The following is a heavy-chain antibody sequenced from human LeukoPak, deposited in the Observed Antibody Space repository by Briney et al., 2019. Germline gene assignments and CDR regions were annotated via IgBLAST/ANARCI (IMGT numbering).Heavy chain of an antibody. Sequence: GGSPRLSCAASGYTFSNYAMTWVRQAPGKGLEWVSAISGSDGSTYYSDSVTGRFSISRDNAKNTLYLQMTSLTTDDTAVYYCARDVYVFGSVYHIALWGREPRLTVPS. D-gene: IGHD3-16*01. J-gene: IGHJ4*02. CDR1: GYTFSNYA. CDR3: ARDVYVFGSVYHIAL. CDR2: ISGSDGST. V-gene: IGHV3-23*01.